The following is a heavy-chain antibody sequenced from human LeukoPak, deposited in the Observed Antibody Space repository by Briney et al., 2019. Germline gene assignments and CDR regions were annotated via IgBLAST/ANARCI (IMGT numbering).Heavy chain of an antibody. CDR3: AAVRADYYDSSGYYYNY. J-gene: IGHJ4*02. CDR1: GFTFTISA. Sequence: SVKVSCKASGFTFTISAMQWVRQARGQRLEWIGWIVVGSGNTNYAQKFQERVTITRDMSTSTAYMELSSLRSEDTAVYYCAAVRADYYDSSGYYYNYWGQGTLVTVSS. V-gene: IGHV1-58*02. D-gene: IGHD3-22*01. CDR2: IVVGSGNT.